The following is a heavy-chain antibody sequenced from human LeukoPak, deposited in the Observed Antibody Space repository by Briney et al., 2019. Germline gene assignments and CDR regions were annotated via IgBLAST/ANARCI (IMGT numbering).Heavy chain of an antibody. J-gene: IGHJ4*02. CDR2: INPNSGGT. D-gene: IGHD6-19*01. Sequence: ASVKVSCKASGYTFTGYYMHWVRQAPGQGLEWMGWINPNSGGTNYAQKFQGRVTMTRDTSISTAYMELSSLRSEDTAVYYCARGLGIAVAGTDYWGQGTLVTVSS. CDR3: ARGLGIAVAGTDY. V-gene: IGHV1-2*02. CDR1: GYTFTGYY.